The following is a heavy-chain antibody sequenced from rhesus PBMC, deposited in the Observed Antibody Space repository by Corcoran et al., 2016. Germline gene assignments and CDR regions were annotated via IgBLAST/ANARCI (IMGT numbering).Heavy chain of an antibody. V-gene: IGHV4-99*02. CDR1: GYSISRGYY. CDR2: ISGSSGST. J-gene: IGHJ4*01. Sequence: QVQLQESGPGLVKPSETLSLTCAVSGYSISRGYYWGWIRQPPGQGLEYIGYISGSSGSTYYNPYLKSRVTISKDTSKNQFSLKLSSVTAADTAVYYCAREAFYGKYYFDYWGQGVLVTVSS. D-gene: IGHD4-17*01. CDR3: AREAFYGKYYFDY.